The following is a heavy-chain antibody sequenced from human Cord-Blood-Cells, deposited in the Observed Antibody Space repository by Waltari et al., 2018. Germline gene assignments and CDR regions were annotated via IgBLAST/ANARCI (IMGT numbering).Heavy chain of an antibody. Sequence: QVQLVQSGAEVKKPGASVKVSCKASGYTFTGYYMHWVRQAPGQGLEWMGRINPNRGGTNDAQKFQGRVTMTRDMSISTAYMELSRLRSDDTAVYYCARDPHDYSNYGYYYGMDVWGQGTTVTVSS. J-gene: IGHJ6*02. V-gene: IGHV1-2*06. CDR1: GYTFTGYY. D-gene: IGHD4-4*01. CDR3: ARDPHDYSNYGYYYGMDV. CDR2: INPNRGGT.